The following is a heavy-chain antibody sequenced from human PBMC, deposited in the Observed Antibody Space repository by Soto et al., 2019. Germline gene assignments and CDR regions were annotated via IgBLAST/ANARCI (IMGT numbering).Heavy chain of an antibody. CDR1: GGSFSGYY. Sequence: QVQLQQWGAGLLKPSETLSLTCAVYGGSFSGYYWSWIRQPPGKGLEWIGEINHSGSTNYNPSLKRRVTISVDTSKNQFSLKLSSVTAADTAVYYCARSTYYYGSGSSPDYWGQGTLVTVSS. J-gene: IGHJ4*02. D-gene: IGHD3-10*01. CDR2: INHSGST. CDR3: ARSTYYYGSGSSPDY. V-gene: IGHV4-34*01.